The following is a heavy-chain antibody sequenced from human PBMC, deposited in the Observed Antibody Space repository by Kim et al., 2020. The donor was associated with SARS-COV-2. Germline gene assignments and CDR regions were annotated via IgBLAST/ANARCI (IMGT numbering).Heavy chain of an antibody. V-gene: IGHV3-21*01. CDR3: ARIQLGAHYYYMDV. D-gene: IGHD1-1*01. CDR1: GFTFSSYS. CDR2: ISSSSSYI. J-gene: IGHJ6*03. Sequence: GGSLRLSCAASGFTFSSYSMNWVRQAPGKGLEWVSSISSSSSYIYYADSVKGRFTISRDNAKNSLYLQMNSLRAEDTAVYYCARIQLGAHYYYMDVGGKGTTVTVSS.